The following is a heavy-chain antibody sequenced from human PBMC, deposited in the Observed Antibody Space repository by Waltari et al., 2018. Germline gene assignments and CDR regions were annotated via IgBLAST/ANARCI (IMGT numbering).Heavy chain of an antibody. CDR1: GGTFSSYA. CDR3: ARDRGYYDSSGYYDDAFDI. CDR2: IIPIFGTA. Sequence: QVQLVQSGAEVKKPGSSVKVSCKASGGTFSSYAISWVRQAPGQGLEWMGGIIPIFGTANYAKKFQGRVTITADESTSTAYMELSSLRSEDTAVYYCARDRGYYDSSGYYDDAFDIWGQGTMVTVSS. J-gene: IGHJ3*02. D-gene: IGHD3-22*01. V-gene: IGHV1-69*01.